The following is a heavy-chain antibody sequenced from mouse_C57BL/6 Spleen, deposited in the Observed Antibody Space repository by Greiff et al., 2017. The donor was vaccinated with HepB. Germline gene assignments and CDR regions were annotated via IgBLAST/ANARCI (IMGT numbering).Heavy chain of an antibody. Sequence: QVQLKESGAELVRPGASVKLSCKASGYTFTDYYINWVKQRPGQGLEWIARIYPGSGNTYYNEKFKGKATLTADKSSSTAYMQLSSLTSEDSAVYFCARNYGSNWYFDVWGTGTTVTVSS. CDR2: IYPGSGNT. CDR3: ARNYGSNWYFDV. V-gene: IGHV1-76*01. CDR1: GYTFTDYY. D-gene: IGHD1-1*01. J-gene: IGHJ1*03.